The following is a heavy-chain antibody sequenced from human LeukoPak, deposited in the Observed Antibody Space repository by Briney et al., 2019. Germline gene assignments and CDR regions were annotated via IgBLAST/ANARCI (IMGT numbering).Heavy chain of an antibody. Sequence: SETLSLTCTVSGGSISSYYWSWIRQPPGKGLEWIGYIYYSGSTNYNPSLKSRVTISVDTSKNQFSLKLSSVTAADTAVYYCARWRSYSSGWGVFDYWGQGTLVTVSS. CDR3: ARWRSYSSGWGVFDY. J-gene: IGHJ4*02. D-gene: IGHD6-19*01. V-gene: IGHV4-59*01. CDR2: IYYSGST. CDR1: GGSISSYY.